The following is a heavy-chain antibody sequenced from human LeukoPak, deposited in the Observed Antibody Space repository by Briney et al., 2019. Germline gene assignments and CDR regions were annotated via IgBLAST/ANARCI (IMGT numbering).Heavy chain of an antibody. D-gene: IGHD2-21*02. V-gene: IGHV3-33*01. J-gene: IGHJ6*02. Sequence: GRSLRLSCAASGFTISSYGMHWVRQAPGKGLEWVAVIWYDGSNKYYADSVKGRFTISRDNSKNTLYLQMNSLRAEDTAVYYCARPSLAYCGGDCYSWYYYGMDVWGQGTTVTVSS. CDR1: GFTISSYG. CDR3: ARPSLAYCGGDCYSWYYYGMDV. CDR2: IWYDGSNK.